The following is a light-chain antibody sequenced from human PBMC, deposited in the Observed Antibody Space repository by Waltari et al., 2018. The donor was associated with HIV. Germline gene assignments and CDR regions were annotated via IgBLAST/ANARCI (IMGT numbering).Light chain of an antibody. J-gene: IGLJ2*01. CDR2: GNN. Sequence: SFELARDPAVSVALGQTVRITCQGDNLRNSYAAWYQQKPGRAPVLVIYGNNNRATGIPDRFSASRSGNTASLTITGAQAEDEADYYCDSRDSTGNHAIFGGGTKVTVL. V-gene: IGLV3-19*01. CDR1: NLRNSY. CDR3: DSRDSTGNHAI.